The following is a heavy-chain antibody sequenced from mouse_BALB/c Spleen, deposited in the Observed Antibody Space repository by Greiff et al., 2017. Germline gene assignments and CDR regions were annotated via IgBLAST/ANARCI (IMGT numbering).Heavy chain of an antibody. Sequence: DVQLQESGAELVRPGALVKLSCKASGFNIKDYYMHWVKQRPEQGLEWIGWIDPENGNTIYDPKFQGKASITADTSSNTAYLQLSSLTSEDTAVYYCARDYDKTLDYWGQGTTLTVSS. J-gene: IGHJ2*01. CDR3: ARDYDKTLDY. CDR2: IDPENGNT. CDR1: GFNIKDYY. D-gene: IGHD2-4*01. V-gene: IGHV14-1*02.